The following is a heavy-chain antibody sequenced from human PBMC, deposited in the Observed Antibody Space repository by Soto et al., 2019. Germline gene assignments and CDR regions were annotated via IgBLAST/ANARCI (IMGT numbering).Heavy chain of an antibody. CDR1: GFTFSSYG. D-gene: IGHD3-9*01. Sequence: GGSLRLSCAASGFTFSSYGMHWVRQAPGKGLEWVAVISYDGSNKYYADSVKGRFTISRDNSKNTLYLQMNSLRAEDTAVYYCAKDRQRVGYDILTGYYNVRPNYYGMDVWGQGTTVTVSS. V-gene: IGHV3-30*18. CDR2: ISYDGSNK. CDR3: AKDRQRVGYDILTGYYNVRPNYYGMDV. J-gene: IGHJ6*02.